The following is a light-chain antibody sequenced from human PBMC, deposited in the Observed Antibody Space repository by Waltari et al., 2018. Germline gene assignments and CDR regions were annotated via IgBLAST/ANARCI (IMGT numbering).Light chain of an antibody. CDR3: QQLDSFPIT. Sequence: DIQLTQSPSFLSASVGDRVTITCRASQAISSYLAWYQQMPGRAPKLLIYAASTLQSGVPSGFSGSGSWTEFTLTISSLQPEDFATYYCQQLDSFPITFGQGTRLEIK. CDR2: AAS. V-gene: IGKV1-9*01. CDR1: QAISSY. J-gene: IGKJ5*01.